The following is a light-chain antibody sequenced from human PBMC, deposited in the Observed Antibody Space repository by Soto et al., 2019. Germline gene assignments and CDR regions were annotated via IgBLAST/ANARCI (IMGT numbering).Light chain of an antibody. J-gene: IGKJ4*01. CDR1: QSVSSY. V-gene: IGKV3-11*01. CDR3: QHRSNWPLT. Sequence: EIVLTQSPGTLSLSPGERATLSCRASQSVSSYLAWYQQKPGQAPRLLIYDASNRATGIPARFSGSGSGTDFTLTISSLQSEDFAVYYCQHRSNWPLTFGGGTKVDIK. CDR2: DAS.